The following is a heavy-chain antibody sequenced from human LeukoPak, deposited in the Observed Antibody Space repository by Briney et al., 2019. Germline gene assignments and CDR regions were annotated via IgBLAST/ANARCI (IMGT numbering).Heavy chain of an antibody. Sequence: GGSLRLSCVVSGFSFSRYAMHWIRQAPGKGLEWVAVIEHDGAVTYNADPVKGRATTSRNNSRYTVYLQRNSQKFVDRGVYYCVRGGEVEKLYFGLDVWGQGTAVTVSS. CDR1: GFSFSRYA. CDR3: VRGGEVEKLYFGLDV. V-gene: IGHV3-30*04. D-gene: IGHD1/OR15-1a*01. J-gene: IGHJ6*01. CDR2: IEHDGAVT.